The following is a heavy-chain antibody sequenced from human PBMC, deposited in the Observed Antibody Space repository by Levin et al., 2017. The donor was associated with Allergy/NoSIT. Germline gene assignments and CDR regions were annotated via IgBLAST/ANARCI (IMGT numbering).Heavy chain of an antibody. J-gene: IGHJ3*02. CDR1: GGTFSTYS. CDR2: IIPVFGTP. D-gene: IGHD2-2*02. Sequence: PGGSLRLSCKTSGGTFSTYSINWVRQAPGQGLEWMGGIIPVFGTPTYTQKFQGRVTITADKSTSTAYMELSSLRSEDTALYYCAKSLGYCSSSSCYTDAFDIWGQGTLVTVSS. CDR3: AKSLGYCSSSSCYTDAFDI. V-gene: IGHV1-69*06.